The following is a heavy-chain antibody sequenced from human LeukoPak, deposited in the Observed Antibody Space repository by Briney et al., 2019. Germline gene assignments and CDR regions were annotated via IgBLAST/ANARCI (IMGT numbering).Heavy chain of an antibody. CDR2: ISSSSSYI. CDR3: AKEGERNYDSSGYYDDAFDI. Sequence: GGFLRLSCAASGFTFSSYSMNWVRQAPGKGLEWVSSISSSSSYIYYADSVKGRFTISRDNSKNTLYLQMNSLRAEDTAVYYCAKEGERNYDSSGYYDDAFDIWGQGTMVTVSS. D-gene: IGHD3-22*01. V-gene: IGHV3-21*01. CDR1: GFTFSSYS. J-gene: IGHJ3*02.